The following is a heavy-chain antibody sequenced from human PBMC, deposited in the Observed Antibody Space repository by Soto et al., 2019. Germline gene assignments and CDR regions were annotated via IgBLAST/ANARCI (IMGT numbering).Heavy chain of an antibody. Sequence: SVKVSCKASGFTFTSSDVQWVRQARGQRLEWIGWIVVGSGNTDYAQKFQERVTITRDMSTRTAYMELSSLRSEDTAVYYCAAEKNYYYGMDVWGQGTTVTVSS. V-gene: IGHV1-58*01. J-gene: IGHJ6*02. CDR3: AAEKNYYYGMDV. CDR1: GFTFTSSD. CDR2: IVVGSGNT.